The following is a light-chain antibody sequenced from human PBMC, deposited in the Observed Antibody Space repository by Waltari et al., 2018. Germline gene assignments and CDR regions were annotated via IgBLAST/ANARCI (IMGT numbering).Light chain of an antibody. J-gene: IGKJ1*01. CDR1: QSVSSN. V-gene: IGKV3-15*01. Sequence: EIVMTQSPATLSVSPGERATLSSRASQSVSSNLAWYQQKPGQAPRLLIHGASTRATGIPARFSGSGSGTEFTLTISSLQSEDFAVYYCQQYNNWPPGAFGQGTKVEIK. CDR3: QQYNNWPPGA. CDR2: GAS.